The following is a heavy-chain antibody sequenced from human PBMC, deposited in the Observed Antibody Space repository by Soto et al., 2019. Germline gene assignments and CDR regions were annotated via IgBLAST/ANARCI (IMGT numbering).Heavy chain of an antibody. J-gene: IGHJ2*01. Sequence: QVQLVESGGGVVKPGRSLRLSCAASGFTFSSYAMHWVRQAPGKGLDWVAAISYDGSDKYYADSVKGRFTISRDNSKNTLYLQMNSLRAEDTAVYYCARDARTGTHWYFDLWGRGTLVTVSS. D-gene: IGHD1-7*01. CDR1: GFTFSSYA. CDR3: ARDARTGTHWYFDL. CDR2: ISYDGSDK. V-gene: IGHV3-30-3*01.